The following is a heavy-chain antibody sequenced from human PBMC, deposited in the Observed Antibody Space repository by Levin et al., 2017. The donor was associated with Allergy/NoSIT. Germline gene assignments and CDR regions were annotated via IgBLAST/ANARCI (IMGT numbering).Heavy chain of an antibody. CDR1: GFTFSSYE. D-gene: IGHD3-3*01. CDR3: ARADDFWSGYYL. J-gene: IGHJ4*02. Sequence: QPGGSLRLSCAASGFTFSSYEMNWVRQAPGKGLEWVSYISSSGSTIYYADSVKGRFTISRDNAKNSLYLQMNSLRAEDTAVYYCARADDFWSGYYLWGQGTLVTVSS. V-gene: IGHV3-48*03. CDR2: ISSSGSTI.